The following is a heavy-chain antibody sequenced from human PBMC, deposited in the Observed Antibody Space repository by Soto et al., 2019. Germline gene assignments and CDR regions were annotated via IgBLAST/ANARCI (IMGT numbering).Heavy chain of an antibody. V-gene: IGHV1-3*04. D-gene: IGHD3-10*01. Sequence: ASVKXSCKASGYTFTSYDINWVRQAPGQRLEWMGWIDTYSGNTKYSQKFQGRVTITRDTSASTAYMEVSSLRSEDTAVYYCARDHYGSGSYYWFDPWGQGTLV. CDR3: ARDHYGSGSYYWFDP. J-gene: IGHJ5*02. CDR1: GYTFTSYD. CDR2: IDTYSGNT.